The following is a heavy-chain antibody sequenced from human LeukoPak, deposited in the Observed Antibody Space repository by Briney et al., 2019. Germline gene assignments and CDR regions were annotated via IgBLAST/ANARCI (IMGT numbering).Heavy chain of an antibody. CDR2: IKEDGSEK. D-gene: IGHD5-24*01. J-gene: IGHJ4*02. CDR1: GFTFSAFW. Sequence: GGSLRLSCAASGFTFSAFWMTWVRQAPGKGLEWVASIKEDGSEKFYVDSVKGRFTISRDNAKKSLYLQMNSLTAEDAAVYYCARGRDNVYWGQGTLVTVYS. CDR3: ARGRDNVY. V-gene: IGHV3-7*04.